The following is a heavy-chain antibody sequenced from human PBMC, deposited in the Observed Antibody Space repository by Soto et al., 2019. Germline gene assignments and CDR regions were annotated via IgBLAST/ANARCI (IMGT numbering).Heavy chain of an antibody. J-gene: IGHJ5*02. CDR3: ARLPVVVIALGYFGT. Sequence: QLQLQESGPGLVKPSETLSLTCTVSGDSISSSYYWGWVRQPPGKGLECIGAVYYTGFTYYNPSRKSRLTISLDTSKHQFSLRLSSVTAADTAIYYCARLPVVVIALGYFGTWGTGTLVTVSS. D-gene: IGHD2-21*01. CDR1: GDSISSSYY. CDR2: VYYTGFT. V-gene: IGHV4-39*01.